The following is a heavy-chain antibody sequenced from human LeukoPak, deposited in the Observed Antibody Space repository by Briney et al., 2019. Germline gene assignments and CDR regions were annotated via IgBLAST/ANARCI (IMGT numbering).Heavy chain of an antibody. J-gene: IGHJ4*02. CDR3: ARYGDYFDY. V-gene: IGHV4-59*12. Sequence: SETLSLTCTVSGGSISSYYWSWIRQPPGKGLEWIGYIYYSGSTNYNPSLKSRVTISVDTSKNQFSLKLSSVTAADTAVYYCARYGDYFDYWGQGTLVTVSS. D-gene: IGHD4-17*01. CDR1: GGSISSYY. CDR2: IYYSGST.